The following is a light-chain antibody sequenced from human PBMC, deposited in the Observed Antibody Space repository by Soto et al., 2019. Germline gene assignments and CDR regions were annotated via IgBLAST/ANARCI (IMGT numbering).Light chain of an antibody. V-gene: IGLV1-44*01. CDR2: SKN. Sequence: QAVVTQPPSASGPPGQTVTISCSGSSSNIGGNVVNWYQQVPGTAPRLLIYSKNQRPSGVPDRFSASKSGTTASLAISGPQSEDEADYYCASWDDSLEGVVFGGGTKVTVL. J-gene: IGLJ2*01. CDR3: ASWDDSLEGVV. CDR1: SSNIGGNV.